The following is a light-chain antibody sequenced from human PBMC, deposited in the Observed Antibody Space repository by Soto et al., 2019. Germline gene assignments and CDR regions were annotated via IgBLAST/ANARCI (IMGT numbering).Light chain of an antibody. Sequence: QSALTQPASVTGSPGQSITISCTGSSGDTGDYKYVSWYKQHPGKAPKLMIYDVSNRPSGVSNRFSGSKSGNTASLTISGLQAEDEADYYCSSYTSTNFVIFGGGTNLTVL. CDR2: DVS. J-gene: IGLJ2*01. CDR3: SSYTSTNFVI. CDR1: SGDTGDYKY. V-gene: IGLV2-14*01.